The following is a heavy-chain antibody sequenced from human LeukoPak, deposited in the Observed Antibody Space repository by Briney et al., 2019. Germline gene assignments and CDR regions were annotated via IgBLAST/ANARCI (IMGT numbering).Heavy chain of an antibody. CDR3: ARGEAVERYCSSTSCYWVDASDI. J-gene: IGHJ3*02. D-gene: IGHD2-2*01. V-gene: IGHV5-10-1*01. CDR1: GYSFTSYW. CDR2: IDPSDSYT. Sequence: GESLKISCKGSGYSFTSYWISWVRQMPGKGLEWMGRIDPSDSYTNYSPSFQGHVTISADKSISTAYLQWSSLKASDTAMYYCARGEAVERYCSSTSCYWVDASDIWGQGTMVTVSS.